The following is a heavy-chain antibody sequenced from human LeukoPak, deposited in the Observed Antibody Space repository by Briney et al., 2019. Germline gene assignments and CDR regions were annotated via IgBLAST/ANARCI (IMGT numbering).Heavy chain of an antibody. CDR1: GYTFTSYY. Sequence: ASVKVSCKASGYTFTSYYMNWVRQAPGQGLEWMGIINPSGGATNYAQKFQGRVSLTRDTSISTAYLELISLRSEDTAVYYCAKNIALTGEFDSWGQGTLVTVSS. V-gene: IGHV1-46*01. CDR2: INPSGGAT. D-gene: IGHD7-27*01. CDR3: AKNIALTGEFDS. J-gene: IGHJ4*02.